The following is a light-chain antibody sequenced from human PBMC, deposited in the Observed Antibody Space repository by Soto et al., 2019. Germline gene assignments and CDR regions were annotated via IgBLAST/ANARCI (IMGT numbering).Light chain of an antibody. CDR1: QSVSSY. CDR2: DAS. J-gene: IGKJ2*01. V-gene: IGKV3-11*01. CDR3: QQRSNWPYT. Sequence: EIVLTESPATLSLSPGERATLSCRASQSVSSYLAWYQQKPGQAPRLLIYDASNRATGIPARFSVSGSGTEFTLTISSLEPEDFAVYYCQQRSNWPYTFGQGTKLEIK.